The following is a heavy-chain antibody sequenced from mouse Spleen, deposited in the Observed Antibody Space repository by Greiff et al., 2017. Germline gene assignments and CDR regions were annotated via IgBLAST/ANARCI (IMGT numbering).Heavy chain of an antibody. CDR1: GFSFNTYA. D-gene: IGHD2-1*01. V-gene: IGHV10-1*01. Sequence: EVHLVESGGGLVQPKGSLKLSCAASGFSFNTYAMNWVRQAPGKGLEWVARIRSKSNNYATYYADSVKDRFTISRDDSESMLYLQMNNLKTEDTAMYYCVRGGNFYYAMDYWGQGTSVTVSS. CDR3: VRGGNFYYAMDY. J-gene: IGHJ4*01. CDR2: IRSKSNNYAT.